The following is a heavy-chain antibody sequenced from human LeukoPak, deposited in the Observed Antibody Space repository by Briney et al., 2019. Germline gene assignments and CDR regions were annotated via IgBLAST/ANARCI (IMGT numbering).Heavy chain of an antibody. CDR3: AKDMYSSSYYFDY. D-gene: IGHD6-13*01. Sequence: GGSLRLSCAASGFSFSSYAMSWVRQAPGKGLEWVAGITGSSGDTWYADSVKGRFTISRDNSKNTLYMEMNSLRAEDTAVYYCAKDMYSSSYYFDYWGQGTLVTVSS. CDR2: ITGSSGDT. CDR1: GFSFSSYA. V-gene: IGHV3-23*01. J-gene: IGHJ4*02.